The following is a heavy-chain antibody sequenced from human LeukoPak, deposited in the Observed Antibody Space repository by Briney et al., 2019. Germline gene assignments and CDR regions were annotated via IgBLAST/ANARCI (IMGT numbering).Heavy chain of an antibody. CDR2: ISGSSGTI. Sequence: GGSLRLSCAASGFSFNDYDMHWVRQGKGKGLDWVSYISGSSGTIHYARSVRGRFTISRDNVKKSLYLYMNNLRAEDTAVYYCVGFGAYGGLWGQGTVVTVSS. J-gene: IGHJ4*02. CDR3: VGFGAYGGL. D-gene: IGHD4-23*01. CDR1: GFSFNDYD. V-gene: IGHV3-48*01.